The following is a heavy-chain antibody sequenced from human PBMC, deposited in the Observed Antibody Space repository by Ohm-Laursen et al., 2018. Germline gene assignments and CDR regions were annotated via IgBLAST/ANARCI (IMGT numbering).Heavy chain of an antibody. J-gene: IGHJ4*02. CDR2: ISGSGGGST. D-gene: IGHD3-3*01. Sequence: SLRLSCAASGFTFSSYAMSWVRQAPGKGLEWVSAISGSGGGSTYYADSVKGRFTISRDNSKNTLYLQMNSLRAEDTAVYYCAKDRTISDYWGQGTLVTVSS. CDR1: GFTFSSYA. CDR3: AKDRTISDY. V-gene: IGHV3-23*01.